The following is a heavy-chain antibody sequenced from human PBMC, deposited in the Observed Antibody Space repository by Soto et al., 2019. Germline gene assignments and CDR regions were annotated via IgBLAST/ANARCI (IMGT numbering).Heavy chain of an antibody. CDR2: ISGGGGST. CDR1: GFTFSSYA. Sequence: EVQVLESGGGLVQPGGSLRLSCAASGFTFSSYAMTWVRQAPGKGLEWASRISGGGGSTYYADSVKGRFTISRDNSKNTLYLQMSSLRAEDTAVYYCAKACSSTSCYVNHYWGQGTLVTVSS. D-gene: IGHD2-2*01. V-gene: IGHV3-23*01. J-gene: IGHJ4*02. CDR3: AKACSSTSCYVNHY.